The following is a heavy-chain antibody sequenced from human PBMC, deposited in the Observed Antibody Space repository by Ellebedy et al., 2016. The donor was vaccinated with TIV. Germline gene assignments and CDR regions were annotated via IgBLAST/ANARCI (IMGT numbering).Heavy chain of an antibody. Sequence: GGSLRLSCVVSGFTFTPYAMNWVRQAPGKGLEWLSYISGSSLTIYYADSVKGRFIISRDNAENSLYLQMNSLRAEDTAVYYCARDMAWGNERVNDALDMWGQGTMVIVSP. CDR3: ARDMAWGNERVNDALDM. D-gene: IGHD1-1*01. V-gene: IGHV3-48*04. J-gene: IGHJ3*02. CDR1: GFTFTPYA. CDR2: ISGSSLTI.